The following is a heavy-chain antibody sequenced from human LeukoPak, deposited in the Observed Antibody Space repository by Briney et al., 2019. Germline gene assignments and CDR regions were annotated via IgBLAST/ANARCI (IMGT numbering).Heavy chain of an antibody. CDR2: IWYDGSNK. CDR1: GFTFSSYG. CDR3: AKEHYYDSSGYPSFDY. V-gene: IGHV3-33*06. J-gene: IGHJ4*02. D-gene: IGHD3-22*01. Sequence: GGSLRLSCAASGFTFSSYGMHWVRQAPGKGLEWVGVIWYDGSNKYYADSVKGRFTISRDNSKNTLYLQMNSLRAEDTAVYYCAKEHYYDSSGYPSFDYWGQGTLVTVSS.